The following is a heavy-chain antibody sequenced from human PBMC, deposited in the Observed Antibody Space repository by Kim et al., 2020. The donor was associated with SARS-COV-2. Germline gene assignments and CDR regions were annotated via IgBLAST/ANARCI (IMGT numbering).Heavy chain of an antibody. D-gene: IGHD1-26*01. J-gene: IGHJ4*02. CDR3: ARASGSLRADYFDY. V-gene: IGHV3-21*01. Sequence: GGSLRLSCAASGFTFSSYSMNWVRQAPGKGLEWVSSISSSSSYIYYADSVKGRFTISRDNAKNSLYLQMNSLRAEDTAVYYCARASGSLRADYFDYWGQGTLVTVSS. CDR2: ISSSSSYI. CDR1: GFTFSSYS.